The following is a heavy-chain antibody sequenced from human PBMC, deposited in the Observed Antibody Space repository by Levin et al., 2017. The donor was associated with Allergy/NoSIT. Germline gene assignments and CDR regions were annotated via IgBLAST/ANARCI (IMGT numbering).Heavy chain of an antibody. CDR1: GFTFSSYA. Sequence: GESLKISCAASGFTFSSYAMHWVRQAPGKGLEWVAVISYDGSNKYYADSVKGRFTISRDNSKNTLYLQMNSLRAEDTAVYYCARGGVVPAATFDYWGQGTLVTVSS. J-gene: IGHJ4*02. V-gene: IGHV3-30*04. D-gene: IGHD2-2*01. CDR3: ARGGVVPAATFDY. CDR2: ISYDGSNK.